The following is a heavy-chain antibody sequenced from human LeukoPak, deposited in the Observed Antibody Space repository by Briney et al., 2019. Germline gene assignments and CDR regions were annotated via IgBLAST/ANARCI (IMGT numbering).Heavy chain of an antibody. D-gene: IGHD7-27*01. Sequence: ASVKVSCKASGYTFTASYIHWMRQAPRQGLEWMGWMNPNSGVTNYAPKFQGRVTLTRDTSISTAYMELSSLRSDDTAIYYCAKTWRTGDDDWGQGTLVTVSS. CDR1: GYTFTASY. J-gene: IGHJ4*02. CDR2: MNPNSGVT. CDR3: AKTWRTGDDD. V-gene: IGHV1-2*02.